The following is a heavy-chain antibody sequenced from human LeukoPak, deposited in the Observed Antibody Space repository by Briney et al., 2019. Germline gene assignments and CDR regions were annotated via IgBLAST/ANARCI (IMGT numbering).Heavy chain of an antibody. CDR2: ISHSENT. D-gene: IGHD3-16*02. Sequence: SETLSLTCAVPGGSISSRSWWSWVRQAPGKGLEWIGEISHSENTNYNPSLKSRVTTSIDKSNNQFSLNLTSVTAADTAVYYCARSDYIWGSYRVYDYRGQGTLVTVSS. CDR3: ARSDYIWGSYRVYDY. J-gene: IGHJ4*02. CDR1: GGSISSRSW. V-gene: IGHV4-4*02.